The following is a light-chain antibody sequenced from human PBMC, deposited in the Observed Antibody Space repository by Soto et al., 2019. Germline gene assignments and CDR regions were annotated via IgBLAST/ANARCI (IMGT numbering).Light chain of an antibody. CDR3: QQYNNWLLT. V-gene: IGKV3-15*01. CDR2: GAS. Sequence: EIGMTQSPATLSVSPGERDTLSCRASQSVSSNLAWYQLKPGQAPRLLIYGASTMATGIPARFSGSGSGTEFTLTISSLQSEDFAVYFCQQYNNWLLTFGGWTKVVIK. CDR1: QSVSSN. J-gene: IGKJ4*01.